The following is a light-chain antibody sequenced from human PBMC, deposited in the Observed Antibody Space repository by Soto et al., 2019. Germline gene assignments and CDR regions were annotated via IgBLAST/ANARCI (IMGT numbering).Light chain of an antibody. CDR3: QQYGSAPRS. V-gene: IGKV3-20*01. CDR1: HSVTSDY. Sequence: EIVLTQSPGTLSLSPGERATLSCSASHSVTSDYLAWFQHKPGQPPRLVIYHASTKATGTPARFSGRGSGTDFTLTISSLEPEDFAMYYCQQYGSAPRSFGQGTKVEI. J-gene: IGKJ1*01. CDR2: HAS.